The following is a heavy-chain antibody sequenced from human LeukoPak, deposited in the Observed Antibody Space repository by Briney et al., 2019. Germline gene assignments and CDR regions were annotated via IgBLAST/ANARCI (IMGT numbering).Heavy chain of an antibody. D-gene: IGHD3-9*01. CDR3: ASSTYYDILTGYSNLYYYYGMDV. Sequence: PGGSLRLSCAVAGITLSNYGMSWVRQAPGKGLEWVSYISGSSGSTIYYADSVKGRFTISRDNAKNSLYLQMNSLRAEDTAVYYCASSTYYDILTGYSNLYYYYGMDVWGQGTTVTVSS. CDR1: GITLSNYG. J-gene: IGHJ6*02. V-gene: IGHV3-48*04. CDR2: ISGSSGSTI.